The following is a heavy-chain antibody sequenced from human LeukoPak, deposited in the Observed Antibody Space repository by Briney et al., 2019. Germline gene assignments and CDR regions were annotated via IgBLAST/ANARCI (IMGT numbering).Heavy chain of an antibody. D-gene: IGHD5-18*01. V-gene: IGHV4-59*01. CDR1: GGSISSYY. CDR2: IYYSGST. Sequence: KPSETLSLTCTVSGGSISSYYWSWIRQPPGKGLEWIGYIYYSGSTNYNPSLKSRVTISVDTSKNQFSLKLSSVTAADTAVYYCARDRVTGMNWFDPWGQGTLVTVSS. CDR3: ARDRVTGMNWFDP. J-gene: IGHJ5*02.